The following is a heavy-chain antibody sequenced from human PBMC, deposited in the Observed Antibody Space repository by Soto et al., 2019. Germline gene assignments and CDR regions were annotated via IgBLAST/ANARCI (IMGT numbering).Heavy chain of an antibody. D-gene: IGHD7-27*01. Sequence: GGSLRLSCTASGFTFGDYAMSWFRQAPGKGLEWVGFIRSKAYGGTTEYAASVKGRFTISRDDSKSIAYLQMNSLKTEDTAVYYCTRAPNYYYYYYMDVWGKGTTVTVSS. CDR3: TRAPNYYYYYYMDV. J-gene: IGHJ6*03. CDR2: IRSKAYGGTT. CDR1: GFTFGDYA. V-gene: IGHV3-49*03.